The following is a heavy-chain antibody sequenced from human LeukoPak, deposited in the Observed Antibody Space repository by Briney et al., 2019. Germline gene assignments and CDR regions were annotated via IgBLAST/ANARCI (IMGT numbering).Heavy chain of an antibody. D-gene: IGHD3-10*01. V-gene: IGHV4-30-4*01. CDR2: IYYSGST. CDR3: ARDRGSGSYGPMSY. CDR1: GGSISSGDFY. J-gene: IGHJ4*02. Sequence: PSETLSLTCTGSGGSISSGDFYWSWIRQTPGKGLEWIGHIYYSGSTYSNPSLKRRVTISVDTSKKQFSLKLSSVTAADTAVYYCARDRGSGSYGPMSYWGQGILVTVSS.